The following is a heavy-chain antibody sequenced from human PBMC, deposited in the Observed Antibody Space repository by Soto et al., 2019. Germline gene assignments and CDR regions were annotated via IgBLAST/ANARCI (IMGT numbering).Heavy chain of an antibody. CDR2: IDPSDSYT. D-gene: IGHD3-16*01. CDR1: GYSFTSYW. J-gene: IGHJ3*02. CDR3: ARHGGSYPGAFDI. Sequence: PGESLKISCKGSGYSFTSYWVSRVRQMPGKGLEWMGRIDPSDSYTNYSPSFQGHVTISADKSISTAYLQWSSLKASDTAMYYCARHGGSYPGAFDIWGQGTMVTVSS. V-gene: IGHV5-10-1*01.